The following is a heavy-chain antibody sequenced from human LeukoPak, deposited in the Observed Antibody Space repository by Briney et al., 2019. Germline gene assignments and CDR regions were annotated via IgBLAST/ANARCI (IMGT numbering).Heavy chain of an antibody. D-gene: IGHD1-7*01. V-gene: IGHV1-18*01. CDR1: GYTFTSYG. CDR3: ARDRFGTTYDY. J-gene: IGHJ4*02. CDR2: ISAYNGNT. Sequence: ASVKVSCKASGYTFTSYGISWVRQAPGQGLEWMGWISAYNGNTNYAQKLQRRVTMTTDTSTSTAYMELRSMRSYDTAVYYCARDRFGTTYDYWGQGTLVTVSS.